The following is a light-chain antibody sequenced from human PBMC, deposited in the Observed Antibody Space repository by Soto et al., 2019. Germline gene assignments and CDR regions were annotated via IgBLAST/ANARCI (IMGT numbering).Light chain of an antibody. CDR3: CSYAGSSTFHVV. V-gene: IGLV2-23*03. Sequence: QSALTQPASVSGSPGQSITISCTGTSSDVGSYSLVSWYQQHPGKAPKLMIYEGSKRPSGVSNRFSGSKSGNTASLTISGLQAEDEADYYCCSYAGSSTFHVVFGGGTKVTVL. CDR2: EGS. J-gene: IGLJ2*01. CDR1: SSDVGSYSL.